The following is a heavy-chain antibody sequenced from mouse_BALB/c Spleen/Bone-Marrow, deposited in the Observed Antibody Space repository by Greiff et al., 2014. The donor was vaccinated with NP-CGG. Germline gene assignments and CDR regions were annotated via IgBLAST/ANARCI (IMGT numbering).Heavy chain of an antibody. D-gene: IGHD2-10*01. CDR3: ARASTYYGNYFDY. Sequence: VQLQQSGPGLVAPSQSLSIICFVSGFSLTSYGVHWVRQPPGKGLEWLGVIWAGGSTNYNSALMSRLSISKDNSKSQVFLKMNSLQTDDTAMYYCARASTYYGNYFDYWGQGTTLTVSS. V-gene: IGHV2-9*02. CDR1: GFSLTSYG. CDR2: IWAGGST. J-gene: IGHJ2*01.